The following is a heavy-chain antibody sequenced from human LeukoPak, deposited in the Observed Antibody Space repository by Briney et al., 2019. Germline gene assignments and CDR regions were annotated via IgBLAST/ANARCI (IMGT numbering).Heavy chain of an antibody. Sequence: PGGSLRLSCAASGFTFSSYWMSWVRQAPGKGLEWVANIKQDGSEKYYVDSVKGRFTISRDNAKNSLYLQMNSLRAEDTAVYYCARAHLPYNSSSPSYYYMDVWGKGTTVTVSS. V-gene: IGHV3-7*03. CDR1: GFTFSSYW. J-gene: IGHJ6*03. D-gene: IGHD6-6*01. CDR2: IKQDGSEK. CDR3: ARAHLPYNSSSPSYYYMDV.